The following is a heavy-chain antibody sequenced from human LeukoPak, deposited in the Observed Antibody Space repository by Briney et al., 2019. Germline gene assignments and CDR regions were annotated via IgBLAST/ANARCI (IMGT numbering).Heavy chain of an antibody. D-gene: IGHD3-22*01. CDR2: IIPIFGTA. V-gene: IGHV1-69*13. J-gene: IGHJ4*02. Sequence: SVKVSCKASGGTFSIYAISWVRQAPGQGLEWMGGIIPIFGTANYAQKFQGRVTITADESTSTAYMELSSLRSEDTGVYYCARVRDSSGYYTSPLDWGQGTLVTVSS. CDR3: ARVRDSSGYYTSPLD. CDR1: GGTFSIYA.